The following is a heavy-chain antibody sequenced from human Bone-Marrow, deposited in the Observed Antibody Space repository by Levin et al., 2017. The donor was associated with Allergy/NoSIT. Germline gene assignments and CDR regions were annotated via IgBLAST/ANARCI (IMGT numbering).Heavy chain of an antibody. Sequence: GGSLRLSCAASGFTFSSYGMHWVRQAPGKGLEWVAVISYDGSNKYYADSVKGRFTISRDNSKNTLYLQMNSLRAEDTAVYYCARSGTHALDYWGQGTLVTVSS. CDR3: ARSGTHALDY. CDR1: GFTFSSYG. J-gene: IGHJ4*02. V-gene: IGHV3-30*03. CDR2: ISYDGSNK. D-gene: IGHD1-14*01.